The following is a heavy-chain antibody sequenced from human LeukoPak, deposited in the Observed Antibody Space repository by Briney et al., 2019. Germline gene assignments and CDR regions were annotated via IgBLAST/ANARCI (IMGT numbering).Heavy chain of an antibody. J-gene: IGHJ4*02. V-gene: IGHV4-39*01. CDR3: AARNTTYYDILTGYYKY. Sequence: SETLSLTCTVSGGSISSSSYYWGWIRQPPGKGLEWIGSIYYSGSTYYSPSLKSRVTISVDTSKNQFSLKLSSVTAADTAVYYCAARNTTYYDILTGYYKYWGQGTLVTVSS. CDR1: GGSISSSSYY. CDR2: IYYSGST. D-gene: IGHD3-9*01.